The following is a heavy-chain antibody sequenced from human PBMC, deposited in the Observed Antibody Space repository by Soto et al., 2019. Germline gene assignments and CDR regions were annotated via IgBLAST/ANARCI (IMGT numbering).Heavy chain of an antibody. CDR2: IYYSGST. CDR1: GGSISSYY. J-gene: IGHJ5*02. V-gene: IGHV4-59*01. D-gene: IGHD3-3*01. Sequence: SETLSLTCTVSGGSISSYYWSWIRQPPGKGLEWIGYIYYSGSTNYNPSLKSRVTISVDTSKNQFSLKLSSVTAADTAVYYCAGEYYDFWSGFYTGIRWFDPWRQGTLVTVSS. CDR3: AGEYYDFWSGFYTGIRWFDP.